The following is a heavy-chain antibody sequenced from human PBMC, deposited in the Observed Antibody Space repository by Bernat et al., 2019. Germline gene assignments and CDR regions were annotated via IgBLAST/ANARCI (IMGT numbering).Heavy chain of an antibody. CDR2: ISYDGSNK. Sequence: QVQLVESGGGVVQPGRSLRLSCAASGFTFSSYGRHWVRQDPGKGLGWVAVISYDGSNKYYADSVKGRFTISRDNSKNTLYLQMNSLRAEDTAVYYCAKSRDDFWSGYTVFDYWGQGTLVTVSS. CDR1: GFTFSSYG. V-gene: IGHV3-30*18. CDR3: AKSRDDFWSGYTVFDY. J-gene: IGHJ4*02. D-gene: IGHD3-3*01.